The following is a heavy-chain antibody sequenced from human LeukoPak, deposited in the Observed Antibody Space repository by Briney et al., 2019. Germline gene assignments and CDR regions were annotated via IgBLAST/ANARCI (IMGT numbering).Heavy chain of an antibody. V-gene: IGHV4-59*12. D-gene: IGHD5-18*01. CDR2: NHYSGRT. CDR3: ARGRAAMRFDY. J-gene: IGHJ4*02. CDR1: GGFISSYY. Sequence: KSSETLSLTCSVSGGFISSYYGSWIRQPPGKGLEWGGYNHYSGRTNYNPSLKSRVTISVDTSKNQFSLKLSSVAVSHPAVYYCARGRAAMRFDYWGQGTLVTVSS.